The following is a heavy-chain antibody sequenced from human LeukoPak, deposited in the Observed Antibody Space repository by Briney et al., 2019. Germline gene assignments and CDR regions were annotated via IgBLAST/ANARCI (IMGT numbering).Heavy chain of an antibody. J-gene: IGHJ6*02. CDR1: GFTFDEHA. D-gene: IGHD5-18*01. Sequence: GGSLRLSCAASGFTFDEHAMHWVRQAPGKGLEWVSLISGDGGSTYYVVSVKGRFTISRDNSKNSLYLHMNSLTTEDTALYYCAKDIGGGYSYGYYYYGMDVWGQGTTVTVSS. CDR2: ISGDGGST. V-gene: IGHV3-43*02. CDR3: AKDIGGGYSYGYYYYGMDV.